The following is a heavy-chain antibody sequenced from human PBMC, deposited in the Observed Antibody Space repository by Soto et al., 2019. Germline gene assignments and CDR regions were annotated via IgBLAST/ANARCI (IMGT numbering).Heavy chain of an antibody. J-gene: IGHJ4*02. CDR3: ARIRSDVGSSSWYCDY. CDR1: GFSLSNARMG. CDR2: IFSNDEK. Sequence: QVTLKESGPVLVKPTETLTLTCTVSGFSLSNARMGVSWIRQPPGKALEWLAHIFSNDEKSYSTSLKSRLTISKDTSKSQVVLTLTNMGPVDTATYYCARIRSDVGSSSWYCDYWGQGTLVTVSS. D-gene: IGHD6-13*01. V-gene: IGHV2-26*01.